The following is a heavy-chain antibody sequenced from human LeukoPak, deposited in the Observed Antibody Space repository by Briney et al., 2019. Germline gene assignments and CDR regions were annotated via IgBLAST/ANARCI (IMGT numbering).Heavy chain of an antibody. CDR3: ARGGGIAAAPPFDY. Sequence: SETLSLTCTVSGGPISSGSYYWSWIRQPPGKGLEWIGYIYHSGSTYYNPSLKSRVTISVDRSKNQFSLKLSSVTAADTAVYYCARGGGIAAAPPFDYWGQGTLVTVSS. D-gene: IGHD6-13*01. J-gene: IGHJ4*02. CDR2: IYHSGST. V-gene: IGHV4-30-2*01. CDR1: GGPISSGSYY.